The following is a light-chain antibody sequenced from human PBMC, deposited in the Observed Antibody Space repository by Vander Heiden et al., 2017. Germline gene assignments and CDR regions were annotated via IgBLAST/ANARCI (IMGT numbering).Light chain of an antibody. V-gene: IGKV4-1*01. CDR2: GAS. CDR1: QSVLSSSNNKNY. CDR3: QKYYNIPRT. J-gene: IGKJ1*01. Sequence: DIVMTQSPDSLAVSLGERATINCKSSQSVLSSSNNKNYLTWFQQKPGKPPKLLIYGASTRESGVPDRFSGSGSGTDFTLTISSLQAEDVAVYYCQKYYNIPRTFGQGTKVEIK.